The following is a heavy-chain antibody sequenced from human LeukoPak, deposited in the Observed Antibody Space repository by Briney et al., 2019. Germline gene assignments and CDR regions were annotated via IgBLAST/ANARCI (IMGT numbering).Heavy chain of an antibody. CDR1: GFTFSSYW. V-gene: IGHV3-74*01. CDR3: ARENYDILTGYYVVGWFDP. D-gene: IGHD3-9*01. J-gene: IGHJ5*02. Sequence: PGGSLRLSCAASGFTFSSYWMHWVRHAPGKGLVWVSRINSDGSSTSYADSVKGRFTISRDNAKNTLYLQMNSLRAEDTAVYYCARENYDILTGYYVVGWFDPWGQGTLVTVSS. CDR2: INSDGSST.